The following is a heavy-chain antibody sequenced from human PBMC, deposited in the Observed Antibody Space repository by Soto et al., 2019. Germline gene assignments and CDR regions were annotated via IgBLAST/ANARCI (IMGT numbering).Heavy chain of an antibody. D-gene: IGHD3-10*01. Sequence: SETLSLTCTVSGGSINSGGYYWSWIRQHPGEGLECLGAIYYSGSPYYSTSLKSRVSISVDSSKNQFSLKLSSVTAADTAMYYCARGPGGFGELFLDFWGQGTLVTVS. CDR3: ARGPGGFGELFLDF. V-gene: IGHV4-31*03. CDR1: GGSINSGGYY. CDR2: IYYSGSP. J-gene: IGHJ4*02.